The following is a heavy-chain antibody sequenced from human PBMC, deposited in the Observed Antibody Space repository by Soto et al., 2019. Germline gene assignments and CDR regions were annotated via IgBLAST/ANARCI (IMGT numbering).Heavy chain of an antibody. CDR3: ARDPTPRHSGSYFDY. Sequence: ASVKVSCKASGYTFTSYAMHWVRQAPGQRLEWMGWINAGNGNTKYSQKFQGRVTITRDTSASTAYMELSSLRSEDTAVYYCARDPTPRHSGSYFDYWGQGTLVTVSS. V-gene: IGHV1-3*01. D-gene: IGHD1-26*01. CDR2: INAGNGNT. J-gene: IGHJ4*02. CDR1: GYTFTSYA.